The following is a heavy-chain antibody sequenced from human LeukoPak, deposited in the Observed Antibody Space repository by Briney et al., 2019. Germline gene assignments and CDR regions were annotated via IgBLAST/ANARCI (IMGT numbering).Heavy chain of an antibody. D-gene: IGHD3-9*01. V-gene: IGHV3-23*01. Sequence: GGSLRLSCAVSGFTFTNYNMNWVRQAPGKGLEWVSVIGGSGDSTYYADSVKGRFTISRDNSKNTLYLQMNSLRAEDTAVYYCATGILTGYSGYSDHWGQGTLVTVSS. CDR1: GFTFTNYN. CDR3: ATGILTGYSGYSDH. CDR2: IGGSGDST. J-gene: IGHJ4*02.